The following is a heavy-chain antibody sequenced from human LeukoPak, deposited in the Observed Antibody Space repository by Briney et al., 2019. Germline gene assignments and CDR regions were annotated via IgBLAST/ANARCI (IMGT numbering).Heavy chain of an antibody. CDR1: GYTFTSYG. J-gene: IGHJ6*03. V-gene: IGHV1-18*01. D-gene: IGHD2-2*01. Sequence: ASVKVSCKASGYTFTSYGISWVRQAPGQGLEWMGWISAYNGNTNYAQKLQGRVTMTTDTSTSTAYMELRSLRSDDTAVYYCARRSSKGVPAARYYYYYMDVWGKGTTVTVSS. CDR2: ISAYNGNT. CDR3: ARRSSKGVPAARYYYYYMDV.